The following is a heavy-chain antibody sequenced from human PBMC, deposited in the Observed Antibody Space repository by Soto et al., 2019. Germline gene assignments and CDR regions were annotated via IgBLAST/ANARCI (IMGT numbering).Heavy chain of an antibody. CDR2: IIPVLDIS. D-gene: IGHD2-15*01. V-gene: IGHV1-69*02. CDR1: GGTFSSYT. Sequence: QVQLVQSGAEVKKPGSSVKVSCKASGGTFSSYTITWVRQAPGQGLECMGRIIPVLDISNSALKFQGRLTITADESTSTAYMELSSRTAEDTAVYYCARASYVEAFDYWGQGTLVTVSS. CDR3: ARASYVEAFDY. J-gene: IGHJ4*02.